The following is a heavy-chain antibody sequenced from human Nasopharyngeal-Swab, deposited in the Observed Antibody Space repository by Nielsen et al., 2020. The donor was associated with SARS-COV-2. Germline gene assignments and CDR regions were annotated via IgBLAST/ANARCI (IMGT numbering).Heavy chain of an antibody. D-gene: IGHD6-13*01. Sequence: WIRQPPGKGLERIGEINHSGSTNYNPSLKSRVTISVDTSKNQFSLKLSSVTAADTAVYYGARGQKGEQQLDPPLKTNNWFDPWGQGTLVTVSS. V-gene: IGHV4-34*01. J-gene: IGHJ5*02. CDR2: INHSGST. CDR3: ARGQKGEQQLDPPLKTNNWFDP.